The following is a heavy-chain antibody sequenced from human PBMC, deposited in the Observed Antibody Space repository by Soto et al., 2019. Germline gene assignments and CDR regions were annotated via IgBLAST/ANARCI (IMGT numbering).Heavy chain of an antibody. Sequence: PSETLSLTCTVSGGSISSYYWSWIRQPPGKGLEWIGYIYYSGSTNYNPSLKSRVTISVDTSKNQFSLKLSSVTAADTAVYYCARARIAAAGTRFGWFDPWGQGTLVTVSS. CDR1: GGSISSYY. D-gene: IGHD6-13*01. J-gene: IGHJ5*02. V-gene: IGHV4-59*12. CDR3: ARARIAAAGTRFGWFDP. CDR2: IYYSGST.